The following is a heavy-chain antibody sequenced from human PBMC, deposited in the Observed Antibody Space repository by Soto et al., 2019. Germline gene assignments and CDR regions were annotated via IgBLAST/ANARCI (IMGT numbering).Heavy chain of an antibody. CDR3: ATLAVAGWTGAFDI. D-gene: IGHD6-19*01. CDR1: GGSISSSSYY. J-gene: IGHJ3*02. CDR2: IYYSGST. Sequence: SETLSLTCTVSGGSISSSSYYWGWIRQPPGKGLEWIGSIYYSGSTYYNPSLKSRVTISVDTSKNQFSLKLSSVTAADTAVYYCATLAVAGWTGAFDIWGQGTMVTVS. V-gene: IGHV4-39*01.